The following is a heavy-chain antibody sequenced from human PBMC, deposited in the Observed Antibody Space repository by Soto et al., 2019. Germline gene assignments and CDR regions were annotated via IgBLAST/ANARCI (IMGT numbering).Heavy chain of an antibody. CDR3: ARGGSYYAH. D-gene: IGHD3-16*01. CDR2: INSVSGGT. V-gene: IGHV1-2*02. J-gene: IGHJ4*02. CDR1: GNTHTIYF. Sequence: QVQLVQSGAEVKQPGASVRVSCKASGNTHTIYFIHWLRQAPGQGLEWMGWINSVSGGTNYAPRFRGRVSMTRDTSSATAFMHLSGLRSDDTAAYYCARGGSYYAHWGQGTLVTVSS.